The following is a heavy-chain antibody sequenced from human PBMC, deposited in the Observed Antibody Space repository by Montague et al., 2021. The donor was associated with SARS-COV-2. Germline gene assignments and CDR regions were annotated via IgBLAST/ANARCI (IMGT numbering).Heavy chain of an antibody. J-gene: IGHJ4*02. D-gene: IGHD1-20*01. V-gene: IGHV4-4*07. Sequence: SETLSLTCTVSGGSISCYYWSWFRQSAGKGLEWIGRIYNSGSTSYNPSLKSRVTMSVDTSKNQFSLNLSSVTAADTAVYYCVRDQGRSNWNYPDYWGQGTLVTVSS. CDR2: IYNSGST. CDR1: GGSISCYY. CDR3: VRDQGRSNWNYPDY.